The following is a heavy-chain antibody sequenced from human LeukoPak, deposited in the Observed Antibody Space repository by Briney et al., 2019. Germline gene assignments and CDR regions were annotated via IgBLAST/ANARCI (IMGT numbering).Heavy chain of an antibody. V-gene: IGHV1-2*02. CDR3: ARDRAKFTHAFDI. J-gene: IGHJ3*02. CDR2: INPNSGGT. Sequence: ASVKVSCKASGYTFTGYYMHWVRQAPGQGLEWMGWINPNSGGTNYAQKFQGRVTMTRDTSISTAYMELSRLRSDDTAVYYCARDRAKFTHAFDIWGQGTMVAVSS. D-gene: IGHD2-15*01. CDR1: GYTFTGYY.